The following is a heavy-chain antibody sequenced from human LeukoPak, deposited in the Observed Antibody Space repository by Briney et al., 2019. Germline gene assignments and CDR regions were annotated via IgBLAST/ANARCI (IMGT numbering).Heavy chain of an antibody. D-gene: IGHD6-25*01. CDR2: INHSGST. Sequence: PSETLSLTCAVYGGSFSGYYWSWIRQPPGKGLEWIGEINHSGSTNYNPSLKSRVTISADTSKNQFSLKLSSVTAADTAVYYCARGFGTSSGDYWGQGTLVTVSS. CDR3: ARGFGTSSGDY. J-gene: IGHJ4*02. CDR1: GGSFSGYY. V-gene: IGHV4-34*01.